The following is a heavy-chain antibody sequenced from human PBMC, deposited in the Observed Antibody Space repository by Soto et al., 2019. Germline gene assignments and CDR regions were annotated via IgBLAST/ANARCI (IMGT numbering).Heavy chain of an antibody. D-gene: IGHD2-2*01. Sequence: GGSLRLSCAASGFTFSSYTMTWVRQAPGKGLEWVSVISGRAGNTYYADSVKGRFTISRDNSKNTLYLYMSSLRAEDTALYYCAKDRYCSSTSCSSLNSWGQGTLVTVSS. CDR3: AKDRYCSSTSCSSLNS. J-gene: IGHJ5*02. CDR2: ISGRAGNT. V-gene: IGHV3-23*01. CDR1: GFTFSSYT.